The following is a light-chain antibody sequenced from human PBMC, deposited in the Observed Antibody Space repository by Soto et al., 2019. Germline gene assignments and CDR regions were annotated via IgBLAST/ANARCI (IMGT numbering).Light chain of an antibody. J-gene: IGKJ1*01. Sequence: DIQMTQSPATLSASVGDRVTITCRASQSISNWLAWYQLKPGKAPKLLIHEASNLQSGVPSTFSGSGSGTDFTLTITSLQPEDFATYYCQKYKSYWTFGQGTKVDIK. CDR3: QKYKSYWT. V-gene: IGKV1-5*03. CDR2: EAS. CDR1: QSISNW.